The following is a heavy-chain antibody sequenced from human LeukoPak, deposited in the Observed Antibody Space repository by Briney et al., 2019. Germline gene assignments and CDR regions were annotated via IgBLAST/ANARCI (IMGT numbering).Heavy chain of an antibody. Sequence: GGSLRLSCAASGFTFSSYEMNWVRQAPGKGLEWVSYISSSGSTIYYADSVKGRFTISRDNAKNSLYLQMNSLRAEDTAVYYCAGSRPPYYFDYWGQGTLVTVSS. CDR3: AGSRPPYYFDY. D-gene: IGHD3-10*01. J-gene: IGHJ4*02. CDR1: GFTFSSYE. V-gene: IGHV3-48*03. CDR2: ISSSGSTI.